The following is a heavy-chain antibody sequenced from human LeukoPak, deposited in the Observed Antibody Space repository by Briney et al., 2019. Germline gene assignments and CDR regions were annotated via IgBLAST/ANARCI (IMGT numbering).Heavy chain of an antibody. CDR3: ARRSDSGSDDGEDYFDY. V-gene: IGHV4-39*01. CDR2: MYYDGSS. CDR1: GGSINSGTFY. D-gene: IGHD1-26*01. J-gene: IGHJ4*02. Sequence: SETLSLTCTVSGGSINSGTFYWGWIRQPPGRGLEWIGSMYYDGSSYYNPSLKSRVTTSVDTSKNQFSLKLTSVTAADTAVYFCARRSDSGSDDGEDYFDYWGQGTLVTVSS.